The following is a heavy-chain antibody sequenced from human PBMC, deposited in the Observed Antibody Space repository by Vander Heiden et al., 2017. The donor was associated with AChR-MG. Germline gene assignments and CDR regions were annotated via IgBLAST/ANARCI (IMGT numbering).Heavy chain of an antibody. CDR3: ARMATIDY. V-gene: IGHV3-7*03. J-gene: IGHJ4*02. CDR1: EFTLRNYW. Sequence: VELVESGAGVVQPGGSLRLSCIGSEFTLRNYWMTWVRQAPGKGLEWVANINKDGSEKNYVDSVKGRFTISRDNAKKSLYLQMDRLRAEDTAIYYCARMATIDYWGQGTLVIVSS. CDR2: INKDGSEK.